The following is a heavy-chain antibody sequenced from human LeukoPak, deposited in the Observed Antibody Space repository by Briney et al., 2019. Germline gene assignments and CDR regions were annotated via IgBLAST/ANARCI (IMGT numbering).Heavy chain of an antibody. CDR1: GFTFSSYG. CDR2: ISSSSSYI. V-gene: IGHV3-21*01. Sequence: GGSLRLSCAASGFTFSSYGMNWVRQAPGKGLEWVSSISSSSSYIYYADSVKGRFTISRDNAKNSLYLQMNSLRAEDTAVYYCARIDLLAGTDYWGQGTLVTVSS. CDR3: ARIDLLAGTDY. J-gene: IGHJ4*02. D-gene: IGHD6-19*01.